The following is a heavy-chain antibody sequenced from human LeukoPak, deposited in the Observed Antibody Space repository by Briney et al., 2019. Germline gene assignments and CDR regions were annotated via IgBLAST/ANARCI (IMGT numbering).Heavy chain of an antibody. J-gene: IGHJ6*02. CDR1: GFTFSSYW. Sequence: HPGGSLRLSCAASGFTFSSYWMSWLRQAPEKGLEWVANIKQDGSEKYYVDSVKGRFTISRDNAKNSLYLQMNSLRAEDTAVYYCASFGARYDILTGYSYYYGMDVWGQGTTVTVSS. CDR3: ASFGARYDILTGYSYYYGMDV. D-gene: IGHD3-9*01. V-gene: IGHV3-7*01. CDR2: IKQDGSEK.